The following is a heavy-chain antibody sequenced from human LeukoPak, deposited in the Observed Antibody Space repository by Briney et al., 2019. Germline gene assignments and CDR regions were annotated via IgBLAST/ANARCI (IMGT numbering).Heavy chain of an antibody. V-gene: IGHV4-39*07. CDR1: GVSISSSNSY. Sequence: PSETLSLTCTVSGVSISSSNSYWGWIRQPPGKGLEWIGSIYYSGSTYYNPSLKSRVTISVDTSKNQFSLKLSSVTAADTAVYYCAREFIVVVVNNWFDPWGQGTLVTVSS. J-gene: IGHJ5*02. D-gene: IGHD2-15*01. CDR3: AREFIVVVVNNWFDP. CDR2: IYYSGST.